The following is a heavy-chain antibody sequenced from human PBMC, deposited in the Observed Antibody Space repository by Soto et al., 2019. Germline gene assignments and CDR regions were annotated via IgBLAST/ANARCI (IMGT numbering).Heavy chain of an antibody. J-gene: IGHJ4*02. D-gene: IGHD3-22*01. CDR2: ISSSDNII. CDR3: ARDRGYYDSRGYFGY. Sequence: QVQLVESGGGLVKPGGSLRLSCAASGFTFSDYYMSWLRQAPGKGLEWVSYISSSDNIIYYADSVKGRFTISRDNAKNSLYLQMHSLRAEDTAVYYCARDRGYYDSRGYFGYWGQGALVTVSS. CDR1: GFTFSDYY. V-gene: IGHV3-11*01.